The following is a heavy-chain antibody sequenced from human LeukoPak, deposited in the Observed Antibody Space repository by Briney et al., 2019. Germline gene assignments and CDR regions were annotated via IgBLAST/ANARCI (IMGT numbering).Heavy chain of an antibody. Sequence: SETLSLTCTVSGGSIRSDNHYWAWIRQPPGQRLEWIGSVYYSGSTYYNPSLKSRVTISADTSKSQFSLIVSSVTAADTAMYYCARHPVGATSNWFDPWGQGTLVTVSS. V-gene: IGHV4-39*01. CDR3: ARHPVGATSNWFDP. CDR2: VYYSGST. CDR1: GGSIRSDNHY. D-gene: IGHD1-26*01. J-gene: IGHJ5*02.